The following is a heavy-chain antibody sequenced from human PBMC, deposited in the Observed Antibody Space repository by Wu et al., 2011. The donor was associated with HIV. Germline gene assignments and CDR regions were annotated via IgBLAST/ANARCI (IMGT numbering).Heavy chain of an antibody. V-gene: IGHV1-69-2*01. CDR2: IDPEDDDT. Sequence: EVQLVQSGAEVKRPGDTVQLSCRVTGVMFIEYKIHWIQQAPGQGLQWVGLIDPEDDDTLYRENFQGRITISADTSADTVYLHFNSLRSEDTAVYYCARPSGAYSGHVWHFMDVWGKGTTVIVSS. D-gene: IGHD5-12*01. J-gene: IGHJ6*03. CDR1: GVMFIEYK. CDR3: ARPSGAYSGHVWHFMDV.